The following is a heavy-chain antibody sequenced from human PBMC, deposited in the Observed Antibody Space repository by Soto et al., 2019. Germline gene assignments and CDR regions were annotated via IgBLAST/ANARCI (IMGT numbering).Heavy chain of an antibody. D-gene: IGHD3-9*01. J-gene: IGHJ4*02. CDR3: ARATFTYYDILTGYYMDY. CDR2: ISYDGSNK. Sequence: QVQLVESGGGVVKPGRSLRLSCAASGFTFSSYAMHWVRQAPGKGLEWVAVISYDGSNKYYADSVKGRFTISRDNSKNTLYLQMNSLRAEDTAVYYCARATFTYYDILTGYYMDYWGQGTLVTVSS. V-gene: IGHV3-30-3*01. CDR1: GFTFSSYA.